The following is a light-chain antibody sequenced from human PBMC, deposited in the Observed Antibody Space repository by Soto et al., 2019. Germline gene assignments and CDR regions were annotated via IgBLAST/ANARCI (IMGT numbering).Light chain of an antibody. CDR3: QPSNNFPRP. J-gene: IGKJ4*01. Sequence: DIQMTQSPSSVSASVGDRVTITCRASHRINNWLAWYQHKTGKAPKLLIYSASTLQSGVPSRFSGSGSGTDVTLTIISLQPDDFATYYCQPSNNFPRPLGVGTKVAI. CDR2: SAS. CDR1: HRINNW. V-gene: IGKV1-12*01.